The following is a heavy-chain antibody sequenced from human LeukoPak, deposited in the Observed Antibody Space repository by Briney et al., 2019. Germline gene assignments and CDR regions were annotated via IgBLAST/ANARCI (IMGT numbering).Heavy chain of an antibody. J-gene: IGHJ4*02. D-gene: IGHD3-22*01. Sequence: GRSLRLSCAASGFTFSNYAIHWVRKAPGKGLEWVALISYDGSNKYYADSVKGRFTISRDNPKNTLYLQMNSLRADDTAVYYCAREDSSGYYYFDYWGQGTLVTVSS. CDR2: ISYDGSNK. CDR1: GFTFSNYA. CDR3: AREDSSGYYYFDY. V-gene: IGHV3-30*01.